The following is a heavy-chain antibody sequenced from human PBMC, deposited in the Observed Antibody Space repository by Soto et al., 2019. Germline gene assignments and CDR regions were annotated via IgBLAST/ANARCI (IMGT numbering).Heavy chain of an antibody. CDR1: GYTFTSYG. J-gene: IGHJ5*02. CDR2: ISAYNGNT. V-gene: IGHV1-18*01. CDR3: ARTHCGGDCTFLAAHNWFDP. D-gene: IGHD2-21*01. Sequence: GASVKVSCKASGYTFTSYGISWVRQAPGQGLEWMGWISAYNGNTNYAQKLQGRVTMTTDTSTSTAYMELRSLRSDDTAVYYCARTHCGGDCTFLAAHNWFDPWGQGTLVTVSS.